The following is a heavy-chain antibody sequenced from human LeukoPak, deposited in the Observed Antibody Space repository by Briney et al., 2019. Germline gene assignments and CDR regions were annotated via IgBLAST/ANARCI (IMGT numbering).Heavy chain of an antibody. D-gene: IGHD3-3*01. V-gene: IGHV3-21*01. CDR3: ARESEYDFWTGSYFDY. J-gene: IGHJ4*02. CDR2: ITGSTLSI. CDR1: GFTFSSYS. Sequence: GGSLRLSCAASGFTFSSYSMNWVRQAPGKGLEWVSSITGSTLSIYYADSVKGRFTISRDNAKTSLYLQMDSLRAEDTAIYYCARESEYDFWTGSYFDYWGQGTLVIVSS.